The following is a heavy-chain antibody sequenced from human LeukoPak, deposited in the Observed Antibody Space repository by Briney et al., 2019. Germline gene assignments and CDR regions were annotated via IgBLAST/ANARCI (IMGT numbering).Heavy chain of an antibody. D-gene: IGHD2-21*02. CDR2: IIPILGIA. J-gene: IGHJ6*02. V-gene: IGHV1-69*04. Sequence: GASVKVSGKASGGTFSSYAISWVRQAPGQGLEWMGRIIPILGIANYAQKFQGRVTITADKSTSTAYMEPSSLRSEDTAVYYCARGWYCGGDCYPYYYYYYGMDVWGQGTTVTVSS. CDR1: GGTFSSYA. CDR3: ARGWYCGGDCYPYYYYYYGMDV.